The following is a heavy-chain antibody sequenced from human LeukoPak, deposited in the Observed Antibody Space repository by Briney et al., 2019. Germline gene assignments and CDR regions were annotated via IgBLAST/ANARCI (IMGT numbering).Heavy chain of an antibody. CDR1: GFTFSSYA. J-gene: IGHJ3*02. CDR2: ISGSGGST. Sequence: QPGGSLRLSCAASGFTFSSYAMSWVRQAPGKGLEWVSAISGSGGSTYYADSVKGRFTISRDNSKNTLYLQMNSLRAEDTAVYYCAKPDGDYQSKSLYAFDIWGQGTMVTVSS. D-gene: IGHD4-17*01. V-gene: IGHV3-23*01. CDR3: AKPDGDYQSKSLYAFDI.